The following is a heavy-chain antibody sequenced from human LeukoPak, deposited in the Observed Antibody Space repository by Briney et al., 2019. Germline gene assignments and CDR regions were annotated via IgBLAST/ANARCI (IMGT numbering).Heavy chain of an antibody. J-gene: IGHJ4*02. D-gene: IGHD3-3*01. Sequence: GGSLRLSCAASGFTVSSNYMSWVSQAPGKGLEWVSVIYSGGSTYYADSVKGRFTISRDNSKNTLYLQMNSLRAEDTAVYYCAKGLARSGYFLTSFDYWGQGTLVTVSS. CDR1: GFTVSSNY. CDR3: AKGLARSGYFLTSFDY. CDR2: IYSGGST. V-gene: IGHV3-53*01.